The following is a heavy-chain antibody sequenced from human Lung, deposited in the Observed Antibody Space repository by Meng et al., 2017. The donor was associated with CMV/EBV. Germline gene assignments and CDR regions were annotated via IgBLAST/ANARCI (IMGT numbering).Heavy chain of an antibody. CDR1: GGSISSSSYY. J-gene: IGHJ4*02. Sequence: GSLRLXXTVSGGSISSSSYYWGWIRQPPGKGLEWIGSIYYNGNTYYNPSLKRRITISIDTSKNEFSLKVNSVTAADTAVYYCAREGGASWFDYWGQGTLVTVSS. D-gene: IGHD3-16*01. CDR3: AREGGASWFDY. V-gene: IGHV4-39*07. CDR2: IYYNGNT.